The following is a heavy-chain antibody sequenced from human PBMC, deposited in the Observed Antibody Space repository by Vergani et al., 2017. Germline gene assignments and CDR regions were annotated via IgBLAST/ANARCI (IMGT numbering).Heavy chain of an antibody. CDR3: ASAPAGRKSYGRGRMHV. J-gene: IGHJ6*02. D-gene: IGHD1-26*01. CDR1: GGSLGGYY. V-gene: IGHV4-34*01. CDR2: IHDSGTT. Sequence: QVQLQQWGAGLLKPSETLSLMCVVHGGSLGGYYWSWMRQPPGKGLEWIGGIHDSGTTKYNPSLKSRLTISVDTSKKQLSLNLSSMTAADTAKCYCASAPAGRKSYGRGRMHVWGQGTTVTVSS.